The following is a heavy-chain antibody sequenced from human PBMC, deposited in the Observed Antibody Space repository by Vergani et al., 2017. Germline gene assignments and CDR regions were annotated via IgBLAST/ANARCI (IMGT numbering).Heavy chain of an antibody. V-gene: IGHV3-30-3*01. J-gene: IGHJ4*02. Sequence: QVQLVESGGGVVQPGRSLRLSCAASGFTFSSYAMHWVRQAPGKGLEWVAVISYDGSNKYYADSVKGRFTISRDNSKNTLYLQMNSLRAEDTAVYYCARDLSYGTLDYWGQGTLVTVSS. D-gene: IGHD5-18*01. CDR1: GFTFSSYA. CDR3: ARDLSYGTLDY. CDR2: ISYDGSNK.